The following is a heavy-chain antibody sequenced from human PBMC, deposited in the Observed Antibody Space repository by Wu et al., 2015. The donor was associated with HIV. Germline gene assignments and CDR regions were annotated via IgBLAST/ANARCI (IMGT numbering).Heavy chain of an antibody. CDR3: ARRGDYDSSGYYHDAFDI. CDR2: ISAYNGNT. CDR1: GYTFTSYG. V-gene: IGHV1-18*01. D-gene: IGHD3-22*01. J-gene: IGHJ3*02. Sequence: QVQLVQSGAEVKKPGASVKVSCKASGYTFTSYGISWVRQAPGQGLEWMGWISAYNGNTNYAQKLQGRVTMTTDTSTSTAYMELRSLRSDDTAVYYCARRGDYDSSGYYHDAFDIWGQGTMVTVSS.